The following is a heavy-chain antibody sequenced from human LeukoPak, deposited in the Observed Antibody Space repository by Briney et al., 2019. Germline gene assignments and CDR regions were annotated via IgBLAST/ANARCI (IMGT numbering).Heavy chain of an antibody. D-gene: IGHD4-17*01. CDR2: IDSSGSP. CDR1: GGSVSSSDSY. J-gene: IGHJ6*03. Sequence: SETLSLTCTVSGGSVSSSDSYWGWIRQPPGKGLEWIGNIDSSGSPHYTPVLKSRVTISVDTSKSHFSLQLSSVTAADTAVYYCARLIDYGGYYFYYYMDVWPKGTTVTVSS. V-gene: IGHV4-39*02. CDR3: ARLIDYGGYYFYYYMDV.